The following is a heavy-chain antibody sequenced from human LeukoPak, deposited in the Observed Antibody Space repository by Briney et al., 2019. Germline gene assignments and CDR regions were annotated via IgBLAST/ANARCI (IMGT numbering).Heavy chain of an antibody. CDR2: INHSGST. D-gene: IGHD2-2*01. V-gene: IGHV4-34*01. CDR1: GGSFSGYY. CDR3: ARGHVLVPAAMYYYYYYMDV. Sequence: PSETLSLTCAVYGGSFSGYYWSWIRQPPGKGLEWIGEINHSGSTNYNPSLKSRVTISVDTSKNQFSLKLSSVTAADTAVYYCARGHVLVPAAMYYYYYYMDVWGKGTTVTVSS. J-gene: IGHJ6*03.